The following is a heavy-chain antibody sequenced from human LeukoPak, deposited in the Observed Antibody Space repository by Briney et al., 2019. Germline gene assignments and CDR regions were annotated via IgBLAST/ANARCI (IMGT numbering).Heavy chain of an antibody. CDR3: ARGFTYYYGSGTYYFDC. CDR2: INHSGST. V-gene: IGHV4-34*01. J-gene: IGHJ4*02. CDR1: GGSFSGYY. D-gene: IGHD3-10*01. Sequence: SETLSLTCAVYGGSFSGYYWSWIRQPPGKGLEWIGEINHSGSTNYNPSLKSRVTISVDTSKNQFSLKLSSVTAADTAVYYCARGFTYYYGSGTYYFDCWGQGTLVTVSS.